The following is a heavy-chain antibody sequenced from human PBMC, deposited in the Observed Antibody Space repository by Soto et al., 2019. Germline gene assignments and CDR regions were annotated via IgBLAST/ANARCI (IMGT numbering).Heavy chain of an antibody. D-gene: IGHD6-6*01. CDR1: GVTISSYS. Sequence: SETLSLTCAVSGVTISSYSWSWIRQPPGKGLEWIGYVFYNEIINYSPSLKGRVTMSMEMSTNHFSLELRSVTAADTAVYFCARVGARGSSSTNHDYWRPGALVTVSS. J-gene: IGHJ4*02. V-gene: IGHV4-59*01. CDR2: VFYNEII. CDR3: ARVGARGSSSTNHDY.